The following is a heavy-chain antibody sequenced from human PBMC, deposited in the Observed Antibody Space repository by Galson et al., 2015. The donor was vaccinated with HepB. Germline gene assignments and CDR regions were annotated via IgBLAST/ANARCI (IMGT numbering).Heavy chain of an antibody. J-gene: IGHJ5*02. Sequence: TLSLTCTVSGGSISTGGYYWNWIRHLPGKGLEWIGYISYSGNTYYSPSLKSRVTMSVDTSKKQFSLKLSSVTVADTAVYYCARVLYHDFWTGFDPWGQGTLVIVSS. CDR1: GGSISTGGYY. V-gene: IGHV4-31*03. CDR2: ISYSGNT. CDR3: ARVLYHDFWTGFDP. D-gene: IGHD3-3*01.